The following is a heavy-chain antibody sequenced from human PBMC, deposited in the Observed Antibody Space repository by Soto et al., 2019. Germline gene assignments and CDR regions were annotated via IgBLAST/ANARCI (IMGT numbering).Heavy chain of an antibody. Sequence: QVQLVQSGAVVKKPGASVNVSCKTSGYTFTTYSVHWVRQAPGQRLEWMGWINPANGDTKYLEKFQGRVTITTATSPKTLYMELTSLTSDVTAVYYSARDVGLAVTGQAVGWSGPWGQGTLVTVSS. CDR3: ARDVGLAVTGQAVGWSGP. V-gene: IGHV1-3*01. CDR1: GYTFTTYS. J-gene: IGHJ5*02. CDR2: INPANGDT. D-gene: IGHD4-17*01.